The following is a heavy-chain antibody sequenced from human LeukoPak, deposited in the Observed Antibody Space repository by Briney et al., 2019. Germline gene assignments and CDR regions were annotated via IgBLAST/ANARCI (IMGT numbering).Heavy chain of an antibody. J-gene: IGHJ4*02. CDR1: GYTLTELS. V-gene: IGHV1-24*01. CDR2: FDPEDGET. D-gene: IGHD5-12*01. Sequence: ALVKVSCKVSGYTLTELSMHWVRQAPGKGLEWMGGFDPEDGETIYAQKFQGRVTMTEDTSTDTAYMELSSLRSEDTAVYYCATPLRGYDPPYFDYWGQGTLVTVSS. CDR3: ATPLRGYDPPYFDY.